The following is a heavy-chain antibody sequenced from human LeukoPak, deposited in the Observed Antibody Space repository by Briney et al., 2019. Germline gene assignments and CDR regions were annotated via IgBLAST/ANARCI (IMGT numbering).Heavy chain of an antibody. CDR1: EFTFSSYS. Sequence: PGGSLRLSCAASEFTFSSYSMNWVRQAPGKGLEWVSYISSSSNITNYADSVKGRFTTSRDNAKNSLYLQMNSLRAEDTAVYYCARGAQWPYWGQGTLVTVSS. D-gene: IGHD6-19*01. V-gene: IGHV3-48*01. J-gene: IGHJ4*02. CDR3: ARGAQWPY. CDR2: ISSSSNIT.